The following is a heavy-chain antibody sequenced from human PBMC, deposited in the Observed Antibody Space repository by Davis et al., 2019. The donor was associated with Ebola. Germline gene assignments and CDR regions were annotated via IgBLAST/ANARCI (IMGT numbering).Heavy chain of an antibody. CDR3: ATLPGYY. J-gene: IGHJ4*02. CDR1: VFTFSSYW. Sequence: GESLKISCAASVFTFSSYWMHWVRQAPGKGLVWVSCINRDGSTTTYADSVKGRFTISRDNAKNTLYLQMNNLRVEDTAVYYCATLPGYYWGQGTLVNVSS. V-gene: IGHV3-74*03. CDR2: INRDGSTT. D-gene: IGHD1-26*01.